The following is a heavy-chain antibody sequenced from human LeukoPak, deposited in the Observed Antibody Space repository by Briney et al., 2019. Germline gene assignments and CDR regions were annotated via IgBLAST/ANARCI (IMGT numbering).Heavy chain of an antibody. V-gene: IGHV4-4*07. Sequence: PSETLSLTCTVSGGSISSYYWSWIRQPAGKGLEWIGRIYTSGSTNYNPSLKSRVTMSVDTSKNQFSLEVNSVTAADTAVYFCVGEKSFFGEAIWSQGTMVTVSS. CDR3: VGEKSFFGEAI. D-gene: IGHD3-10*01. CDR2: IYTSGST. J-gene: IGHJ3*02. CDR1: GGSISSYY.